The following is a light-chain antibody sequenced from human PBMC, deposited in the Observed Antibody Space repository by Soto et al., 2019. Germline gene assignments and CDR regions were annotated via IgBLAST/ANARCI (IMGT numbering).Light chain of an antibody. J-gene: IGLJ1*01. CDR3: TSYTGSSTYV. CDR1: SSDVGNYNY. Sequence: QSALTQPASVSGSPGQSIAISCTGTSSDVGNYNYVSWYQQHPDKAPKLMIFDVSNRPSGVSDRFSGSKSGNTASLTISGLRANNEADYYCTSYTGSSTYVFGTGTKVTV. V-gene: IGLV2-14*01. CDR2: DVS.